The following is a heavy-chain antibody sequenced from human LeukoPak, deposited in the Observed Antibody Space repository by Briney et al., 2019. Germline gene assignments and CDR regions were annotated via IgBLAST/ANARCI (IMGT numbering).Heavy chain of an antibody. J-gene: IGHJ4*02. V-gene: IGHV3-23*01. D-gene: IGHD6-6*01. CDR1: GFTFSSYA. Sequence: GGSLRLSCAASGFTFSSYAMSWVRQAPGKGLEWDSAISGSGGSTYYADSVKGRFTISRDNSKNTLYLQMNSLRVEDTAVYYCAKGSSSSRPYYFDYWGQGALVTVSS. CDR3: AKGSSSSRPYYFDY. CDR2: ISGSGGST.